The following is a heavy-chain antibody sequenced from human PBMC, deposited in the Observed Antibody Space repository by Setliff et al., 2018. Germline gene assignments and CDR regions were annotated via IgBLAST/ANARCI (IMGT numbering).Heavy chain of an antibody. CDR3: ARTCSGSGCYAGLES. CDR2: IKQDESEK. D-gene: IGHD2-15*01. CDR1: GFTFTNYW. V-gene: IGHV3-7*01. J-gene: IGHJ4*02. Sequence: PGGSLRLSCAASGFTFTNYWINWVRQAPGKGLEWVANIKQDESEKHYVGSVKGRFTISRDSARNSVYLQMNSLRPEDTAVYYCARTCSGSGCYAGLESWGQGTPVTVSS.